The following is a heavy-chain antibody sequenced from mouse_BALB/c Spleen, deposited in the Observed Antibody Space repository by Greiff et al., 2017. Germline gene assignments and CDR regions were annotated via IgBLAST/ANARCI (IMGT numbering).Heavy chain of an antibody. CDR2: IYPGNSDT. CDR1: GYSFTSYW. D-gene: IGHD1-2*01. CDR3: TRSGLTTATEAMDY. J-gene: IGHJ4*01. V-gene: IGHV1-5*01. Sequence: VHVKQSGTVLARPGASVKMSCKASGYSFTSYWMHWVKQRPGQGLEWIGAIYPGNSDTSYNQKFKGKAKLTAVTSASTAYMELSSLTNEDSAVYYCTRSGLTTATEAMDYWGQGTSVTVSS.